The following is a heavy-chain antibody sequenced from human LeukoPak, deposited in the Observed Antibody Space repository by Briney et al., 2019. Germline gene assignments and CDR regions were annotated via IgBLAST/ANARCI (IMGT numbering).Heavy chain of an antibody. CDR2: IYYSGST. V-gene: IGHV4-31*03. CDR3: ARNTAALSHTTI. CDR1: GYSISSGGYY. J-gene: IGHJ4*02. D-gene: IGHD6-13*01. Sequence: SQTLSLTCTVSGYSISSGGYYWSWIRQHPGKGLEWIGYIYYSGSTYYNPSLKSRVTISVDTSKNQFSLKLSSVTAADTAVYYCARNTAALSHTTIWGQGTLVTVFS.